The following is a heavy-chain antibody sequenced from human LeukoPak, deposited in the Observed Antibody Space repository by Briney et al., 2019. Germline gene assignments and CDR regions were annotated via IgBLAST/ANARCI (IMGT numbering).Heavy chain of an antibody. V-gene: IGHV3-64*01. CDR1: GFTFSSYA. D-gene: IGHD1-26*01. CDR3: ARGGGGSPDY. Sequence: GGSLRLSCAASGFTFSSYAMHWVRQAPGKGLEYVSAISDNGGSTFYANSVKGRFTISRDNSKNTLYLQIGSLSAEDMAVYYCARGGGGSPDYWGQGTLVTVSS. CDR2: ISDNGGST. J-gene: IGHJ4*02.